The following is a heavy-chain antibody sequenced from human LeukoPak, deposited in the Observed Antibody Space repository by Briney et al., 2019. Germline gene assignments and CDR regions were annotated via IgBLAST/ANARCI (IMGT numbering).Heavy chain of an antibody. CDR2: INHSGST. J-gene: IGHJ4*02. V-gene: IGHV4-34*01. CDR3: ARAVVVTAYDF. Sequence: PSETLSLTCAVYGGPFSGYYWSWMREPPGKGREWIGEINHSGSTNYNPSLKSRFTISVDTSKNQFSLKPSSVTAADTAVYYCARAVVVTAYDFWGQGTLVTVSS. CDR1: GGPFSGYY. D-gene: IGHD2-21*02.